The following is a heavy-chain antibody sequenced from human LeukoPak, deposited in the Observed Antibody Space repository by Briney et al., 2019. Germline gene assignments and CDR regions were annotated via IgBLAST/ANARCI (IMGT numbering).Heavy chain of an antibody. J-gene: IGHJ5*02. CDR1: GGSFSGYY. CDR3: ARGRYDFWSGYYGWFDH. Sequence: SETLSLTCAVYGGSFSGYYWSWIRQPPGKGLEWIGEINHSGSTNYNPSLKSRVTISVDTSKNQFSLKLSSVTAADTAVYYCARGRYDFWSGYYGWFDHWGQGTLVTVSS. V-gene: IGHV4-34*01. D-gene: IGHD3-3*01. CDR2: INHSGST.